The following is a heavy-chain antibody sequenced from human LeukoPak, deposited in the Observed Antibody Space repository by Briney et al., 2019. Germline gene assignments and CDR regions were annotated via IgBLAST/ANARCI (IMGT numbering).Heavy chain of an antibody. D-gene: IGHD6-19*01. V-gene: IGHV4-39*07. Sequence: SETLSLTCTVSGGSISSSSHYWGWIRQPPGKELEWIGTIYYSGSTYYNPSLKSRVTISLDTSKSQFSLKLSSVTAADTAVYYCARGTAVAHDYWGQGTLVTVSS. CDR1: GGSISSSSHY. CDR2: IYYSGST. CDR3: ARGTAVAHDY. J-gene: IGHJ4*02.